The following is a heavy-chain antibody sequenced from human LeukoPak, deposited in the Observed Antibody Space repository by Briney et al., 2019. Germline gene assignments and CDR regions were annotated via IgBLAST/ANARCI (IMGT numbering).Heavy chain of an antibody. V-gene: IGHV1-69*13. CDR2: IIPIFGTA. D-gene: IGHD2-2*01. CDR3: AKSIVVVPAALHY. J-gene: IGHJ4*02. Sequence: SVKVSCKASGGTFSSYAISWVRQAPGQGLEWMGGIIPIFGTANYAQKFQGRVTITADESTSTAYMELSSLRSEDTAVYYCAKSIVVVPAALHYWGQGTLVTVSS. CDR1: GGTFSSYA.